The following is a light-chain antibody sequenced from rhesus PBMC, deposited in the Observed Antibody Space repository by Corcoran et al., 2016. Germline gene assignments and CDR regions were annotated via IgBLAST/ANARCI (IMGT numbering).Light chain of an antibody. Sequence: DIQMTQSPSSLSASVGDKVTITCHASQDINNWLAWYQQKPGKPPKSLFYYASTLQNGVPSRFSGSGSGTDYPLTISSLQPEDFATYYCQQYDNCPLTFGGGTKVELK. CDR1: QDINNW. J-gene: IGKJ4*01. CDR2: YAS. CDR3: QQYDNCPLT. V-gene: IGKV1-19*01.